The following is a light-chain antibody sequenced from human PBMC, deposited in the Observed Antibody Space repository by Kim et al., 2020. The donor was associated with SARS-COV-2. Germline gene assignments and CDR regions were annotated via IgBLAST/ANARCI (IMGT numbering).Light chain of an antibody. CDR2: GAS. J-gene: IGKJ1*01. CDR3: QQYSSSRTWS. V-gene: IGKV3-20*01. Sequence: SPGESATLSCRASQSVRSSFLVWYQKKPGQAPRVLIHGASKRATGIPDRFTGSGSGTDFTLTISRLEPEDFAVYYCQQYSSSRTWSFGQGTKLEI. CDR1: QSVRSSF.